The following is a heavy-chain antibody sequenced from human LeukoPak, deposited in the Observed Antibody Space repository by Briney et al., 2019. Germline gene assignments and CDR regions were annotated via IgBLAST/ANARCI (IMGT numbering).Heavy chain of an antibody. D-gene: IGHD1-26*01. CDR2: ISYDGSNK. CDR3: ARLVSGSYYCDY. Sequence: GRSLRLSCAASGFIFSSYAMHWVRQAPGKGLEWVAVISYDGSNKYYADSVKGRFTISRDNSKNTLYLQMNSLRAEDTAVYYCARLVSGSYYCDYWGQGTLVTVSS. J-gene: IGHJ4*02. V-gene: IGHV3-30-3*01. CDR1: GFIFSSYA.